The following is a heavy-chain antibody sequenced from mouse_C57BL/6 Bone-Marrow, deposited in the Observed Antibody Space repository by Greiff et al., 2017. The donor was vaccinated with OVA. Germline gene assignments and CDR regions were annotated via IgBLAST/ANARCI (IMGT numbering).Heavy chain of an antibody. D-gene: IGHD2-4*01. CDR2: IKPNNGGT. CDR3: ALYDYDWFAY. Sequence: VQLQESGPELVKPGASVKIPCKASGYTFTDYNMDWVKQSHGKSLEWIGDIKPNNGGTIYNQKFKGKATLTVDKSSSTAYMELRSLTSEDTAVYYCALYDYDWFAYWGQGTLVTVSA. J-gene: IGHJ3*01. V-gene: IGHV1-18*01. CDR1: GYTFTDYN.